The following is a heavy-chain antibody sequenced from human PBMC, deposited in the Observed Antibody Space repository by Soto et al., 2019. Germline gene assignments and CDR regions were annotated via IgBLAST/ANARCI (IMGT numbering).Heavy chain of an antibody. CDR1: GCKVGRAW. CDR2: IKPGTSDI. CDR3: VRQHSFICDS. Sequence: GEAVQISEKGVGCKVGRAWSGWVRQMPGKGLEWMGLIKPGTSDIRYSPPFRGQVTISADEAVTTAYLQWSGLKASGSAMYDCVRQHSFICDSWGKGTLVIVSS. J-gene: IGHJ4*02. D-gene: IGHD2-15*01. V-gene: IGHV5-51*01.